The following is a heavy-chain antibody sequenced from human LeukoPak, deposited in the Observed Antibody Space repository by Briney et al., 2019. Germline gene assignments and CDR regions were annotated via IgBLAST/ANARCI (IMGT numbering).Heavy chain of an antibody. D-gene: IGHD6-19*01. J-gene: IGHJ3*02. V-gene: IGHV3-48*01. CDR1: GFTFSSYS. CDR3: ARGDYSSGWYRGSTDAFDI. Sequence: GGSLRLSCAASGFTFSSYSMNWVRQAPGKGLEWVSYISSSSSTIYYADSVKGRFTISRDNAKNSLYLQMNSLRAEDTAVYYCARGDYSSGWYRGSTDAFDIWGQGTMVTVSS. CDR2: ISSSSSTI.